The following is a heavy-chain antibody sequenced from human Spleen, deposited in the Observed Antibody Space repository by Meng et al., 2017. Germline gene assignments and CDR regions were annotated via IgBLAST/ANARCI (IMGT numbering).Heavy chain of an antibody. V-gene: IGHV1-69*05. J-gene: IGHJ4*02. Sequence: SVKVSCKAPGGIFSNYVIGWVRQAPGQGLEWMGGINAVFGTTNYAQKFQGRVMITTDESTSTVYMGLTRLTSEDTAVYYCARDAHDYGGMAYFDYWGQGTLVTVSS. CDR3: ARDAHDYGGMAYFDY. CDR1: GGIFSNYV. D-gene: IGHD4-23*01. CDR2: INAVFGTT.